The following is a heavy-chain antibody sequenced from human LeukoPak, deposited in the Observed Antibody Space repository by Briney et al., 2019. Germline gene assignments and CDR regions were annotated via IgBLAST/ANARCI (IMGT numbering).Heavy chain of an antibody. Sequence: GRSLRLSCAASGFTFSSYGMHWVRQAPGKGLEWVAVISYDGSDKYYADSVKGRFTISRDNSKNTLYLQMNSLRAEDTAVYYCAKVGWGSESWGQGTLVTVSS. D-gene: IGHD3-16*01. CDR3: AKVGWGSES. J-gene: IGHJ4*02. CDR2: ISYDGSDK. CDR1: GFTFSSYG. V-gene: IGHV3-30*18.